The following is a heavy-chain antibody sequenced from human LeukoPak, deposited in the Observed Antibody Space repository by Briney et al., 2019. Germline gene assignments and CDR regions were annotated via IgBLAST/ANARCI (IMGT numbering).Heavy chain of an antibody. CDR1: GGTFSSYA. CDR3: ARVGGYCSGGSCSNPLPYYFDY. Sequence: GASVKVSCKASGGTFSSYAISWVRQAPGQGLEWMGWISAYNGNTNYAQKLQGRVTMTTDTSTSTAYMELRSLRSDDTAVYYCARVGGYCSGGSCSNPLPYYFDYWGQGTLVTVSS. V-gene: IGHV1-18*01. J-gene: IGHJ4*02. CDR2: ISAYNGNT. D-gene: IGHD2-15*01.